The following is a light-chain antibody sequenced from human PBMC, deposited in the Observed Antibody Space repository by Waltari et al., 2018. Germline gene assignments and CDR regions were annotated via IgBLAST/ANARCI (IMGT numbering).Light chain of an antibody. CDR1: SSEFGGYNY. Sequence: QSALTQPASVSGSPGQSITISCTGTSSEFGGYNYVSWYQQYPGKVPKLMIYDGSNRPSGVSDRFSGSKSGNTASLTISGLQAEDEGYYYCSSYTSSSIPVFGGGTKLTVL. CDR3: SSYTSSSIPV. CDR2: DGS. J-gene: IGLJ2*01. V-gene: IGLV2-14*01.